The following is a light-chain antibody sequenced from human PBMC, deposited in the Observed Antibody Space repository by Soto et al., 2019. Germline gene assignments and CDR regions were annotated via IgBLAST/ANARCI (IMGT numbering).Light chain of an antibody. V-gene: IGKV3-20*01. CDR3: QQYGSTPYT. CDR1: QSVSNNY. CDR2: GAS. Sequence: IVLTQSPGTMSLSPGEIATLSCRASQSVSNNYLAWYQQRPGQAPRLLIYGASKRATGIPDRFSGSGSGTDFTLSVNRLAPEDVAVYYCQQYGSTPYTFGQGTKLEIK. J-gene: IGKJ2*01.